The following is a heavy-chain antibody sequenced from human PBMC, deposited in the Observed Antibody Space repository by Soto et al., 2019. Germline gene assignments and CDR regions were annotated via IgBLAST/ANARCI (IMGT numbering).Heavy chain of an antibody. J-gene: IGHJ5*02. CDR1: GGTFSSYT. Sequence: SVKVSCKASGGTFSSYTISWVRQAPGQGLEWMGRIIPILGIANYAQKFQGRVTITADKSTSTAYMELSSLRSEDTAVYYCARGRLYCSSTSCNPDDWFDPWGQGTLVTVSS. CDR3: ARGRLYCSSTSCNPDDWFDP. V-gene: IGHV1-69*02. CDR2: IIPILGIA. D-gene: IGHD2-2*01.